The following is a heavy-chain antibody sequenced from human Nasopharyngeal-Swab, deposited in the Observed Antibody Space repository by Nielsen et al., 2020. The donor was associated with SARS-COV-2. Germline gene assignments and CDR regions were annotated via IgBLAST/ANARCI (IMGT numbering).Heavy chain of an antibody. V-gene: IGHV1-69*05. CDR1: GGTFSSYA. J-gene: IGHJ6*02. Sequence: SVKVFCKASGGTFSSYAISWVRQAPGQGLEWMGGIIPIFGTANYAQKFQGRVTMTRDTSTSTVYMELSSLRSEDTAVYYCARDRRYSSSPGMDVWGQGTTVTVSS. CDR3: ARDRRYSSSPGMDV. D-gene: IGHD6-6*01. CDR2: IIPIFGTA.